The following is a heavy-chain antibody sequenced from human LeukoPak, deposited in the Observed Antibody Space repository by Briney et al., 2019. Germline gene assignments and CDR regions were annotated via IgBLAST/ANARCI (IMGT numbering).Heavy chain of an antibody. Sequence: GGSLRLSCVASGFTFTTYAMDWVRQAPGKGLEWVANIREDESERNYVDSVRGRFTISRDNAWNSLYLQMDSLRPEDTAVCYCAREYWSRLDWGRGTLVTVSS. D-gene: IGHD2-15*01. J-gene: IGHJ4*02. CDR3: AREYWSRLD. V-gene: IGHV3-7*01. CDR1: GFTFTTYA. CDR2: IREDESER.